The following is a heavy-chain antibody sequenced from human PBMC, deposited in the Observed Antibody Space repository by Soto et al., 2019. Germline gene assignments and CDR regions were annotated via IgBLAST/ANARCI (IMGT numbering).Heavy chain of an antibody. CDR2: IYHSGST. CDR1: GGSISSGGYS. CDR3: ARKYNWNYIGGWFDP. V-gene: IGHV4-30-2*01. J-gene: IGHJ5*02. D-gene: IGHD1-7*01. Sequence: SETLSLTCAVSGGSISSGGYSWSWIRQPPGKGLEWIGYIYHSGSTYYNPSLKSRVTISVDRSKNQFSLKLSSVTAADTAVYYCARKYNWNYIGGWFDPWGQGTLVTVSS.